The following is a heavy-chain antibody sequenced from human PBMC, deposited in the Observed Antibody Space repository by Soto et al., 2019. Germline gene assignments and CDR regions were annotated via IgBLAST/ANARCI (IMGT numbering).Heavy chain of an antibody. D-gene: IGHD2-21*02. CDR2: IYPGDSET. CDR1: GYSFTSYW. Sequence: EVQLVQSGAEVKKPGESLKISCKGSGYSFTSYWIVWVRQMPGKGLEWMGYIYPGDSETRYSPSLQGQVTMSADKYTSTAYLQWSSLKASDTAMYYCARRSYCDGDCTRRPYDYYGMDVGGQGTTVTVSS. J-gene: IGHJ6*02. CDR3: ARRSYCDGDCTRRPYDYYGMDV. V-gene: IGHV5-51*01.